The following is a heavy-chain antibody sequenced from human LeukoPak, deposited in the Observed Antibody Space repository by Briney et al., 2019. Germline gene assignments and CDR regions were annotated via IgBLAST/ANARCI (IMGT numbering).Heavy chain of an antibody. Sequence: ASVTVSCKASEYTFTNYAMRWVRQAPGQRLEWMGWINGGNGSTKYSQKFQGRVTITRDTSASTAYMELSSLRSEDTAVCYCARYDYGFDYWGQGTLVTVSS. CDR3: ARYDYGFDY. V-gene: IGHV1-3*01. CDR1: EYTFTNYA. J-gene: IGHJ4*02. D-gene: IGHD4-17*01. CDR2: INGGNGST.